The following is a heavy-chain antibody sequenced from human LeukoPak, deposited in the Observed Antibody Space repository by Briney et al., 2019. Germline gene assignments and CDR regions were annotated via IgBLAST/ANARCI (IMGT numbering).Heavy chain of an antibody. J-gene: IGHJ4*02. CDR2: IYYSGST. V-gene: IGHV4-59*01. Sequence: PSETLSLTCTVSGGSISSYYWSWIRQPPGKGLEWIGYIYYSGSTNYSPSLKSRVTISADTSKNQFSLKLSSVTAADTAVYYCASINYDILTGYPGFFDYWGQGTLVTVSS. D-gene: IGHD3-9*01. CDR1: GGSISSYY. CDR3: ASINYDILTGYPGFFDY.